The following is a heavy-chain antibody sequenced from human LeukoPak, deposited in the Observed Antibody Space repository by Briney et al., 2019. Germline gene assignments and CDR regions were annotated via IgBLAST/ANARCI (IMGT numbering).Heavy chain of an antibody. J-gene: IGHJ4*02. Sequence: SETLSLTCAVSGDSISTDHWWGWVRQPPGKGLEWIGEVYHSGSTNYNPSLKSRVTISVDRSKNQFSLKLSSVTAADTAVYYCARGDGYSYYFDYWGQGTLVTVSS. CDR3: ARGDGYSYYFDY. D-gene: IGHD3-22*01. CDR2: VYHSGST. CDR1: GDSISTDHW. V-gene: IGHV4-4*02.